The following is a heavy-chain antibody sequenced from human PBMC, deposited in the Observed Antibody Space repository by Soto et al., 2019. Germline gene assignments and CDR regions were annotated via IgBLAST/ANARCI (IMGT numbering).Heavy chain of an antibody. CDR3: ARVRGAAADYFDF. D-gene: IGHD6-13*01. CDR1: GFTFSDYY. Sequence: QVQLVESGGGLVKPGGSLRLSCAVSGFTFSDYYMTWIRQAPGKGLEWVSYISSSTSHTNYADSVKGRFTISRDNAKNSRFLQMNSLRAEDTAVYYCARVRGAAADYFDFWGQGTLVTVSS. V-gene: IGHV3-11*05. CDR2: ISSSTSHT. J-gene: IGHJ4*02.